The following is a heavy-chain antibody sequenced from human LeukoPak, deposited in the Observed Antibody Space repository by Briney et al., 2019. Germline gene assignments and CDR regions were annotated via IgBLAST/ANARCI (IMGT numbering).Heavy chain of an antibody. Sequence: ASVKVSCKASGGTFSSYAISWARQAPGQGLEWMGGIIPIFGTANYAQKFQGRVTITTDESTSTAYMELSSLRSEDTAVYYCARDSRVSGSGYYNYWGQGTLVTVSS. V-gene: IGHV1-69*05. D-gene: IGHD3-22*01. CDR3: ARDSRVSGSGYYNY. CDR1: GGTFSSYA. J-gene: IGHJ4*02. CDR2: IIPIFGTA.